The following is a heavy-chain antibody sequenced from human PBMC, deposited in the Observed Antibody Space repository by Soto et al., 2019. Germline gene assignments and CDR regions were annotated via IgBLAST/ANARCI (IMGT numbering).Heavy chain of an antibody. V-gene: IGHV4-34*01. CDR2: INHSGST. CDR3: ARGLYSSGWYRNYYGMDV. J-gene: IGHJ6*02. Sequence: NPSETLSLTCAVYGGSFSGYYWSWIRQPPGKGLEWIGEINHSGSTNYNPSLKSRVTISVDTSKNQFSLKLSSVTAADTAVYYCARGLYSSGWYRNYYGMDVWGQGTTVTVSS. CDR1: GGSFSGYY. D-gene: IGHD6-19*01.